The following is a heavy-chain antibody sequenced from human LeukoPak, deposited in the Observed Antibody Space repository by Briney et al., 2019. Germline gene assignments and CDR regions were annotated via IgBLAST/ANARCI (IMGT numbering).Heavy chain of an antibody. Sequence: PGGALRLSCAASGVPVTSNYMTWVRQAPGKGLEWVSVISSGGNTYYADSVKGRFTISRDNSKNTVYLQMSGLRAEDTAVYYCAREVRGYYFDYWGQGTLVTASS. CDR1: GVPVTSNY. V-gene: IGHV3-53*01. CDR3: AREVRGYYFDY. CDR2: ISSGGNT. D-gene: IGHD5-12*01. J-gene: IGHJ4*02.